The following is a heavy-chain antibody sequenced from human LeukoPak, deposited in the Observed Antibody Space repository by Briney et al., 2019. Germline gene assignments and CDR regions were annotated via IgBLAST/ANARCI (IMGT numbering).Heavy chain of an antibody. J-gene: IGHJ3*02. Sequence: PSETLSLTCTVSCGSISSYYWSWIRQPPGKGLEWIGYIYNRGSTNYNPSLKSRVTISVDTSKNQFSLKLRSVTAADTAVYYCARDRPGIAVAGDAFDIWGQGTMVTVSS. CDR1: CGSISSYY. CDR3: ARDRPGIAVAGDAFDI. CDR2: IYNRGST. D-gene: IGHD6-19*01. V-gene: IGHV4-59*01.